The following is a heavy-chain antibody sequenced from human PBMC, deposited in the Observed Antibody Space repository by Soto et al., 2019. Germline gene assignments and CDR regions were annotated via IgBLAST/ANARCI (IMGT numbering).Heavy chain of an antibody. CDR3: ARGDRGGSGSPASYYYSGLDV. CDR2: VSTRGDIT. V-gene: IGHV3-23*01. J-gene: IGHJ6*02. CDR1: GLNFNDYA. D-gene: IGHD3-10*01. Sequence: EVQLLESGGDLVQPGGSLRLSCAASGLNFNDYAMTWVRQAPGKGLEWVSSVSTRGDITYYSDSVKGRFTISRDNSKNPLFLHMTSLRAEDTALYYCARGDRGGSGSPASYYYSGLDVWGQGTTVTVSS.